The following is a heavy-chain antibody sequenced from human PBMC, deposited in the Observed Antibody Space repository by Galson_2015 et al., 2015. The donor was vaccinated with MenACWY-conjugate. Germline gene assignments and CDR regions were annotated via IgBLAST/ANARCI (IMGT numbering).Heavy chain of an antibody. CDR1: GFTFSNYA. CDR2: ITGGGGNT. Sequence: SLRLSCAATGFTFSNYALSWVRQAPGKGLEWVSVITGGGGNTYDADSVKGRFAISKDNSKNTLYLQMNRLRAEDTAVYYCAKGRPQDGIDVWGQGTTVTVSS. D-gene: IGHD6-6*01. CDR3: AKGRPQDGIDV. J-gene: IGHJ6*02. V-gene: IGHV3-23*01.